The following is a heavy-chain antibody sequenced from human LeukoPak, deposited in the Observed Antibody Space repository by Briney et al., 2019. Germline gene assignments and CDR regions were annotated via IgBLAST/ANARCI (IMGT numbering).Heavy chain of an antibody. J-gene: IGHJ6*02. Sequence: GASVKVSCKASGYTFTSYGISWGRQAPGQGLGWMGWISAYNGNTNYAQKLQGRVTMTTDTSTSTAYMELRSLRSDDTAVYYCAREQIYGDKGAYGMDVWGQGTTVTVSS. CDR1: GYTFTSYG. V-gene: IGHV1-18*01. CDR3: AREQIYGDKGAYGMDV. D-gene: IGHD4-17*01. CDR2: ISAYNGNT.